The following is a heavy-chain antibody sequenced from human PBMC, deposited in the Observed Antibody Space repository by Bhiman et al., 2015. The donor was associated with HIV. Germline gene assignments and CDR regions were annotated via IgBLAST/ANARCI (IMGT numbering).Heavy chain of an antibody. Sequence: QVQLVESGGGVVQPGRSLRLSCAASGFTFSSYGMHWVRQAPGKGLEWVAVVSYDGTKTYNVDSVKGRFTMSRDNSKNTLYLQMNNLRLEDTAVYYCARLRSLTKQWLVLEDYFDYWGQGTLVTVSS. CDR2: VSYDGTKT. J-gene: IGHJ4*02. D-gene: IGHD6-19*01. V-gene: IGHV3-30*03. CDR1: GFTFSSYG. CDR3: ARLRSLTKQWLVLEDYFDY.